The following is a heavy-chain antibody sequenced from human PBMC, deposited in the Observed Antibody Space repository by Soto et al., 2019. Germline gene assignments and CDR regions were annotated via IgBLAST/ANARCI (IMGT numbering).Heavy chain of an antibody. CDR3: ASSNCSSTSCYTHY. V-gene: IGHV4-34*01. CDR1: DGSFSGYY. D-gene: IGHD2-2*02. CDR2: INHSGST. J-gene: IGHJ4*02. Sequence: QVQLQQWGAGLLKPSETLSLTCAVYDGSFSGYYWSWIRQPPGKGLEWIGEINHSGSTNYNPSLKSRVTISVDTSKNQFSLKLSSVTAADTAVYYCASSNCSSTSCYTHYWGQGTLVTVSS.